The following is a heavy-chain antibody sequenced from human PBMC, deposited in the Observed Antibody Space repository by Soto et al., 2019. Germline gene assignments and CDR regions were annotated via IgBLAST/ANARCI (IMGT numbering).Heavy chain of an antibody. CDR3: AKETSAYEIDY. V-gene: IGHV3-30-3*01. D-gene: IGHD5-12*01. Sequence: QVQLVESGGGAVQPGRSLRLSCAASGFIFSGYAMHWVRQAPSKGLEWVAVISYDGNTKYYADSVKGRFTVSRDNSKNTLYVQMNNLSAEDTAMYYCAKETSAYEIDYWGQGTLVTVSS. CDR1: GFIFSGYA. J-gene: IGHJ4*02. CDR2: ISYDGNTK.